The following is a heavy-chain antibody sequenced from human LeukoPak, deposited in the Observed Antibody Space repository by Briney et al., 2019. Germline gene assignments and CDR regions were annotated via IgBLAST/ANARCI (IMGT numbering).Heavy chain of an antibody. CDR3: ARHGGTLDYFDY. D-gene: IGHD1-26*01. J-gene: IGHJ4*02. Sequence: SETLSLTCTVSGGSISSYYWSWIRQPPGKGLEWIGYISYGGATSYNPSLKRRVTISVDSPKNRFSLRLSSLTAADTALYSCARHGGTLDYFDYWGPGSLVTVSS. V-gene: IGHV4-59*08. CDR1: GGSISSYY. CDR2: ISYGGAT.